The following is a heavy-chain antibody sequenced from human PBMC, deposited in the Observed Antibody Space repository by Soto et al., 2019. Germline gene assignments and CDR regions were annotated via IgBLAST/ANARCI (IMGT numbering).Heavy chain of an antibody. CDR3: VAYTASRNWLDP. Sequence: KASETLSLTCAVSGHSVIGDFYWGWIRQSPGKGLEWIGSVFPSGNTYYNPSFKSRVAIATDTAKNQVSLQVTSVTDADTALYYCVAYTASRNWLDPWGQGTLVTVSS. CDR1: GHSVIGDFY. V-gene: IGHV4-38-2*01. D-gene: IGHD2-2*01. J-gene: IGHJ5*02. CDR2: VFPSGNT.